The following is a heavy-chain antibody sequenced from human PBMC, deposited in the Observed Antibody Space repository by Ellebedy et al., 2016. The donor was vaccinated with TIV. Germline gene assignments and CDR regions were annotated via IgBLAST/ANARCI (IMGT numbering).Heavy chain of an antibody. CDR2: IYYSGST. J-gene: IGHJ5*02. Sequence: MPSETLSLTCTVSGGSISSYYWSWIRQPPGKGLEWIGYIYYSGSTNYNPSLKRRVTISVDTSKNQFSLKLSPVTAADTDVYYCASLVVPAAKSVDNWFDPWGQGTLVTVSS. D-gene: IGHD2-2*01. CDR1: GGSISSYY. CDR3: ASLVVPAAKSVDNWFDP. V-gene: IGHV4-59*01.